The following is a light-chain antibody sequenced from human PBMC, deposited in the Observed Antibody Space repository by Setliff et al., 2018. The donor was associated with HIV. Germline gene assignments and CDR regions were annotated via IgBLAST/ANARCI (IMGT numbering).Light chain of an antibody. V-gene: IGLV1-44*01. CDR2: NND. CDR1: HSNIGSNT. CDR3: AAWDVGLNAFYV. J-gene: IGLJ1*01. Sequence: GSQSSRVIISCSGSHSNIGSNTVNWFRQLPGTAPELLIYNNDQRPSGVPDRFSGSKSGTSASLAISGLQSEDEAEYYCAAWDVGLNAFYVFGTGTKGTVL.